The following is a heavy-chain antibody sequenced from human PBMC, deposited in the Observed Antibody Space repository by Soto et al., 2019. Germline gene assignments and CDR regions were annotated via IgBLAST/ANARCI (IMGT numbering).Heavy chain of an antibody. D-gene: IGHD5-18*01. CDR2: INPNSGGT. Sequence: ASVKVSCKASGYTFTGYYMHWVRQAPGQGLEWMGWINPNSGGTNYAQKFQGWVTMTRDTSISTAHMELSRLRSDDTAVYYCARGVQLWLSYYYYYGMDVWGQGTTVTVSS. CDR1: GYTFTGYY. CDR3: ARGVQLWLSYYYYYGMDV. J-gene: IGHJ6*02. V-gene: IGHV1-2*04.